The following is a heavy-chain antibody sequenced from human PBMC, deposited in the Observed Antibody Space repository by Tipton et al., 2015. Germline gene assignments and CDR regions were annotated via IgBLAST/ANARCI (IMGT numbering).Heavy chain of an antibody. V-gene: IGHV3-21*01. Sequence: SLRLSCAASGFTFSLNSMNWVRQAPGKGLEWVSSISDSSSHIYYADSVKGRFAISRDNAKNSLYLQMNSLRDDDTAVYYCARDDGDYVLGEFDYWGQGTLVAVSS. D-gene: IGHD4-17*01. CDR2: ISDSSSHI. CDR3: ARDDGDYVLGEFDY. CDR1: GFTFSLNS. J-gene: IGHJ4*02.